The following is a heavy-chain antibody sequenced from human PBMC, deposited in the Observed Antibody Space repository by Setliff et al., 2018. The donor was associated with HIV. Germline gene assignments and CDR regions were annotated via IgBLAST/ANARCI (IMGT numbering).Heavy chain of an antibody. Sequence: PSETLSLTCTVSSGSISSSSYYWGWIRQPPGKGLEWIGSIYYSGSTYYNPSLESRVFISVDLSINQFSLKLHSVTAADTAVYYCARQGSYNSPLMVWGQGKLVTVSS. CDR2: IYYSGST. CDR3: ARQGSYNSPLMV. CDR1: SGSISSSSYY. D-gene: IGHD3-10*01. V-gene: IGHV4-39*01. J-gene: IGHJ4*02.